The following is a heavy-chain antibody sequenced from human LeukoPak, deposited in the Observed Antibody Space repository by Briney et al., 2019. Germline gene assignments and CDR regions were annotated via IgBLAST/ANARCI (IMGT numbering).Heavy chain of an antibody. Sequence: PSETLSLTCAVYGGSFSGYYWSWIRQPPGKGLEWIGEINHSGSTNYNPSLKSRVTISVDTSKNQFSLKLSSVTAADTAVYYCARSVNLIIAAAGTGWFDPWGQGTLVTVSS. CDR3: ARSVNLIIAAAGTGWFDP. CDR1: GGSFSGYY. D-gene: IGHD6-13*01. V-gene: IGHV4-34*01. CDR2: INHSGST. J-gene: IGHJ5*02.